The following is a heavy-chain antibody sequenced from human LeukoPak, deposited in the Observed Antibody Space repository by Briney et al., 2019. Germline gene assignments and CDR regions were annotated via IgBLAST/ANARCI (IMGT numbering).Heavy chain of an antibody. D-gene: IGHD5-18*01. V-gene: IGHV1-2*02. Sequence: GASVKVSCKASGYTFTGYYMHWVRQAPGQGLEWMGWINPNSGGTNYAQKFQGRVTMTRDTSISTAYMELSRLRSDDTAVYYCARADTAMVGYYYMDVWGKGTTVTVSS. CDR2: INPNSGGT. CDR1: GYTFTGYY. J-gene: IGHJ6*03. CDR3: ARADTAMVGYYYMDV.